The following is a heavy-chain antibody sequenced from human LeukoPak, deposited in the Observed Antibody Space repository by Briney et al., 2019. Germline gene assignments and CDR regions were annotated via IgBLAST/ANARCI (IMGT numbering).Heavy chain of an antibody. CDR1: GFTVSSNY. CDR3: AREGDSGSYRGGFDY. CDR2: IYSGGST. V-gene: IGHV3-66*02. J-gene: IGHJ4*02. Sequence: GWSLRLSCAASGFTVSSNYMSWVRQAPGKGLEWVSVIYSGGSTYYADSVKGRFTISRDNSKNTLYLQMNSLRAEDTAVYYCAREGDSGSYRGGFDYWGQGTLVTVSS. D-gene: IGHD1-26*01.